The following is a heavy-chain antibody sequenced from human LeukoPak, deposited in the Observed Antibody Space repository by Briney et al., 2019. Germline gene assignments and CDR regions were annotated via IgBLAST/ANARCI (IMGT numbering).Heavy chain of an antibody. CDR3: ARDYTVDPGWGY. CDR2: INPNSGGT. CDR1: GYTFTGYY. V-gene: IGHV1-2*02. D-gene: IGHD4-23*01. J-gene: IGHJ4*02. Sequence: ASVKVFCKASGYTFTGYYMHWVRQAPGQGLEWMGWINPNSGGTNYAQKFQGRVTMTRDTSISTAYMELSRLRSDDTAVYYCARDYTVDPGWGYWGQGTLVTVSS.